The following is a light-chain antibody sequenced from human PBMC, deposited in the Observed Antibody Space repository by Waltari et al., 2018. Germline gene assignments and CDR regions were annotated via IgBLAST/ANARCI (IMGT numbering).Light chain of an antibody. J-gene: IGLJ3*02. V-gene: IGLV2-23*01. CDR1: SSDVGSHII. CDR2: EDT. Sequence: QSALTQPAPVSGSPGHPITISCPGTSSDVGSHIIVSWYRQHPGEAPRVMIFEDTKRPSGVSNRFSGSKSGNTASLTISGLQAEDEADYYCFSYTVTNTWLFGGGTKLTVL. CDR3: FSYTVTNTWL.